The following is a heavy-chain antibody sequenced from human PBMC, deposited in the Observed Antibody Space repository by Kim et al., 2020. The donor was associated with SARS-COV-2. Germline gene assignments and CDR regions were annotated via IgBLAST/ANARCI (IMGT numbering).Heavy chain of an antibody. D-gene: IGHD1-26*01. CDR3: AGGQVGATADY. J-gene: IGHJ4*02. Sequence: ANYPQKVQGRVTITADKSTSTAYMELSSLRSEDTAVYYCAGGQVGATADYWGQGTLVTVSS. V-gene: IGHV1-69*02. CDR2: A.